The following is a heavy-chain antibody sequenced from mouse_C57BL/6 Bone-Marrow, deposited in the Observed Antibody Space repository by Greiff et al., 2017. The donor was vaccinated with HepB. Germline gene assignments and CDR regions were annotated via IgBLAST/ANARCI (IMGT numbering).Heavy chain of an antibody. Sequence: EVQVVESGGGLVKPGGSLKLSCAASGFTFSSYAMSWVRQTPEKRLEWVATISDGGSYTYYPDNVKGRFTISRDNAKNNLYLQMSHLKSEDTAMYYCARDGGRDWGQGTTLTVSS. CDR3: ARDGGRD. CDR1: GFTFSSYA. J-gene: IGHJ2*01. V-gene: IGHV5-4*01. CDR2: ISDGGSYT.